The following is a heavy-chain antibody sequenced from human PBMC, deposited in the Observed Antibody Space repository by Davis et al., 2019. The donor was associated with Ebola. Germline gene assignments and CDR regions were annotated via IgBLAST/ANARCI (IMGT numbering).Heavy chain of an antibody. Sequence: SGPTLVKPTQTLTLTCTFSGFSVVTSGVRVDWVRQPPGKALEWLAFISSNDNRRYNPSLQTRLNITKDTFKNQVVLTMTNMEPVDAGTYYCTHSQNLVLGGSWGQGTQVTVSS. V-gene: IGHV2-5*01. D-gene: IGHD1-26*01. CDR2: ISSNDNR. CDR3: THSQNLVLGGS. CDR1: GFSVVTSGVR. J-gene: IGHJ5*02.